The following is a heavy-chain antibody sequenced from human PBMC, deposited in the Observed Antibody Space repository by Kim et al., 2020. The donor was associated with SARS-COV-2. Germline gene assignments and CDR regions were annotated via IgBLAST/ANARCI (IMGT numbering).Heavy chain of an antibody. J-gene: IGHJ3*02. V-gene: IGHV1-2*06. D-gene: IGHD3-3*01. CDR3: ARDGEVASPFGFDI. CDR2: ITTHYDDA. Sequence: ASVKVSCKASGYTFTGNQMHWVRQAPGQGLEWMGRITTHYDDAQYSQKFQGRVTMTKDTSSATAYMELSRLTSGDTAVYYCARDGEVASPFGFDIWGQGTLVTVSS. CDR1: GYTFTGNQ.